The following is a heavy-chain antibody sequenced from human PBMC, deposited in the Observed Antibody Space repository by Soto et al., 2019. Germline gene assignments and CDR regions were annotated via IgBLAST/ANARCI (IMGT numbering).Heavy chain of an antibody. CDR2: IYYSGST. CDR3: ARPSGSYLYYFDY. CDR1: GGSMISYY. Sequence: SETLSLTCTVSGGSMISYYWSWIRQPPVKGLEWIGYIYYSGSTYYNPSLKSQVTISVDTSKNQFSLKLSSVTAADTAVYYCARPSGSYLYYFDYWGQGTLVTVSS. J-gene: IGHJ4*02. V-gene: IGHV4-59*08. D-gene: IGHD1-26*01.